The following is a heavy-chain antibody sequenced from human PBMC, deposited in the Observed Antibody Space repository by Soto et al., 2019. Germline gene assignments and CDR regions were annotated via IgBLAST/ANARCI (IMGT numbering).Heavy chain of an antibody. CDR2: ISGSGGST. CDR1: GFTFSSYA. CDR3: AKGIDSSSSGPGYYYYYGMDV. D-gene: IGHD6-6*01. V-gene: IGHV3-23*01. Sequence: GGSLRLSCVASGFTFSSYAMSWVRQAPGKGLEWVSAISGSGGSTYYADSVKGRFTISRDNSKNTLYLQMNSLRVEDTAVYYCAKGIDSSSSGPGYYYYYGMDVWGQGTTVTVSS. J-gene: IGHJ6*02.